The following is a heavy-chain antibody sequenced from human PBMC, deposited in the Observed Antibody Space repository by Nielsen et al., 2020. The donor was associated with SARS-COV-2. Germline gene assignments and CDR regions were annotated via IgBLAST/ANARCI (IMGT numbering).Heavy chain of an antibody. CDR3: ARWWQQLTLPGTDAFDI. CDR1: GFTFSSYS. D-gene: IGHD6-13*01. CDR2: ISSSSSYI. J-gene: IGHJ3*02. Sequence: GGSLRLSCAASGFTFSSYSMNWVRQVPGKGLEWVSSISSSSSYIYYADSVKGRFTISRDNAKNSLYLQMNSLRAEDTAVYYCARWWQQLTLPGTDAFDIWGQGTMVTVSS. V-gene: IGHV3-21*01.